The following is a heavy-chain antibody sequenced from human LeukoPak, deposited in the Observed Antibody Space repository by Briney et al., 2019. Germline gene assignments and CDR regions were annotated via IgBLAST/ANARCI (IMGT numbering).Heavy chain of an antibody. V-gene: IGHV3-48*04. J-gene: IGHJ4*02. D-gene: IGHD6-13*01. CDR2: IGTSSSTI. CDR3: ARRGTSSSWAHFDY. CDR1: GFTFSSYG. Sequence: PGGSLRLSCAASGFTFSSYGMNWVRQAPGKGLEWVSYIGTSSSTIYYADSVKGRFTISRDNAKNSLYLQMNSLGAEDTAVYYCARRGTSSSWAHFDYWGQGTLVTVSS.